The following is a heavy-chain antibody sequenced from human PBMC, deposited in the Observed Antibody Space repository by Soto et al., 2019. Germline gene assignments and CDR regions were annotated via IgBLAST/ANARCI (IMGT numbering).Heavy chain of an antibody. J-gene: IGHJ6*02. CDR3: ARAPPGPSPRWDV. D-gene: IGHD3-10*01. Sequence: QVQLQESGSGLVKPSQTLSVTCAVSGASMSSGGHSWSLIRQSPGEGLEWIGCIYATGKTYYNPSRKSRVTISVDTSKNQFSLNVTSVTAADTAVYYCARAPPGPSPRWDVWGQGTTVTVAS. CDR1: GASMSSGGHS. V-gene: IGHV4-30-2*06. CDR2: IYATGKT.